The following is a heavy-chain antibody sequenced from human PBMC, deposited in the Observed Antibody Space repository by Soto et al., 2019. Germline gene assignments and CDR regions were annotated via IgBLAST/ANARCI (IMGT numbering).Heavy chain of an antibody. V-gene: IGHV3-23*01. CDR2: ISGRGGRI. D-gene: IGHD5-18*01. CDR3: AKVDTAMVVIDY. Sequence: GGSLRLSCAASGFTFSSYAMSWVRQAPGKGLEWVSAISGRGGRIYYADSVKGRFTISRDNSKNTLYLQMNSLRAEDTAVYFCAKVDTAMVVIDYWGQGTLVTVSS. CDR1: GFTFSSYA. J-gene: IGHJ4*02.